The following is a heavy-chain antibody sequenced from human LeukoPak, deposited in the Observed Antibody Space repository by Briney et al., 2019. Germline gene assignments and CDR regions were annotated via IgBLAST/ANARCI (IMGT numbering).Heavy chain of an antibody. CDR2: FDPEDGET. J-gene: IGHJ4*02. CDR3: ATELRGSYGHDY. CDR1: GYTLTELS. Sequence: ASVKVSCKVSGYTLTELSMHWVRQAPGKGLEWMGGFDPEDGETIYAQKFQGRVTMTEDTSTDTAYMELSSLRSEDTAVYYCATELRGSYGHDYWGQGTLVTVSS. V-gene: IGHV1-24*01. D-gene: IGHD1-26*01.